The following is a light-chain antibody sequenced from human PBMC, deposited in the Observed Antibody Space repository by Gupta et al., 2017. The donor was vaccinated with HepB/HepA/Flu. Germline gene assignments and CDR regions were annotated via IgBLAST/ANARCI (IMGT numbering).Light chain of an antibody. CDR1: KFGDKY. CDR2: QDS. V-gene: IGLV3-1*01. J-gene: IGLJ3*02. CDR3: QAWDSSAALV. Sequence: YQLTQPPSVPVSPRQTASITCSGDKFGDKYACWYQQKPGHSAVLVIYQDSKRPSGITERFSGSNSGNTATLTISGSQAMDEADYYCQAWDSSAALVFGGGTKLTVL.